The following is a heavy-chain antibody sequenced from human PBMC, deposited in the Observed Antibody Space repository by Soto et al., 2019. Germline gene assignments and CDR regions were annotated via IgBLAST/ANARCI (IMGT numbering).Heavy chain of an antibody. CDR3: GRAGVANWVDP. V-gene: IGHV3-33*01. D-gene: IGHD3-10*01. J-gene: IGHJ5*02. CDR2: IWYDGSND. Sequence: QVQLVESGGGVVQPGRSLRLSCEGSGYMFSKYGMNWVRQAPGKGLEWVAMIWYDGSNDFSADSVKGRFTISKDNSKNTVYLQMDSLRVDDTAIYYWGRAGVANWVDPWGEGTLVTVSS. CDR1: GYMFSKYG.